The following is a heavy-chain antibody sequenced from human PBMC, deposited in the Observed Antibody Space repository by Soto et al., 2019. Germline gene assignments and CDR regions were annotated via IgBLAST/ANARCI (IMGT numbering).Heavy chain of an antibody. J-gene: IGHJ3*01. V-gene: IGHV1-18*01. Sequence: QAQLVQSGAEVKEPGASVKVSCKASGYSFTSFGIGWLRRAPGQGPEWMGMISTYNGKTNFAQKFQDRVTLTTDTSTTTAYMELRSLTSDDTAVYYCARDVRVGDNRDASAIWGQGTMVTVSS. CDR1: GYSFTSFG. D-gene: IGHD1-26*01. CDR2: ISTYNGKT. CDR3: ARDVRVGDNRDASAI.